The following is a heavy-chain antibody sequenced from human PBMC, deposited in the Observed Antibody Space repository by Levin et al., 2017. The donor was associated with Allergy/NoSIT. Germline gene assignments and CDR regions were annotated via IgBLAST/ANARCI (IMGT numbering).Heavy chain of an antibody. CDR2: ITGGGFNT. CDR3: AKKQGGTSGFSFDV. V-gene: IGHV3-23*01. Sequence: GGSLRLSCAVSGFTISEYAMAWVRQAPGKGLEWVSVITGGGFNTYYGDSVKGRFTVSRDDSKETLYLDLNSLRAEDTAVYYCAKKQGGTSGFSFDVWGQGTMVTVSS. CDR1: GFTISEYA. D-gene: IGHD1-1*01. J-gene: IGHJ3*01.